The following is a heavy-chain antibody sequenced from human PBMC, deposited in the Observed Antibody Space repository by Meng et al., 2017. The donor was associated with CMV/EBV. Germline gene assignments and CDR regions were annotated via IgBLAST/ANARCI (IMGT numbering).Heavy chain of an antibody. CDR1: GDSVYSNIAA. Sequence: SQTLSLTCAISGDSVYSNIAAWNWIRQSPSRGLEWLGRTYYRSRWYDDYAVSVTGRIIITPDTSKNQFSLHLNSVTPEDTAVYYCVRDLRIAVPGRDYYGMDVWGQGTTVTVSS. V-gene: IGHV6-1*01. J-gene: IGHJ6*02. CDR3: VRDLRIAVPGRDYYGMDV. CDR2: TYYRSRWYD. D-gene: IGHD6-13*01.